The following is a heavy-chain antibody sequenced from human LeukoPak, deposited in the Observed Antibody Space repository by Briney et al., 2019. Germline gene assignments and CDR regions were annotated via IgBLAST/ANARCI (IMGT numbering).Heavy chain of an antibody. CDR3: ARGTMIDAFDI. V-gene: IGHV3-48*01. CDR2: ISSSSSTI. J-gene: IGHJ3*02. Sequence: PGGSLRLSCAASGFTFSSYEMNWVRQAPEKGLEWVSYISSSSSTIYYADSVKGRFTISRDNAKNSLCLQMNSLRAEDTAVYYCARGTMIDAFDIWGQGTMVTVSS. D-gene: IGHD3-22*01. CDR1: GFTFSSYE.